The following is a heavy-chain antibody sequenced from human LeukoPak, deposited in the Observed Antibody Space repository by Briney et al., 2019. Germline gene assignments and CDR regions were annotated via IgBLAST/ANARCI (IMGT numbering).Heavy chain of an antibody. CDR1: GFTFSSYG. D-gene: IGHD5-18*01. J-gene: IGHJ4*02. CDR2: IWYDGSNK. V-gene: IGHV3-33*01. Sequence: QSGGSLRLSCAASGFTFSSYGMHWVRQAPGKGLEWVAVIWYDGSNKYYADSVKGRFTTSRDNSKNTLYLQMNSLRAEDTAVYYCARLDTAMVFSYWGQGTLVTVSS. CDR3: ARLDTAMVFSY.